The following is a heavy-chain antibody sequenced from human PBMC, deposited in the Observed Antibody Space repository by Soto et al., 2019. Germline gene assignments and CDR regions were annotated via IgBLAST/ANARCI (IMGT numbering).Heavy chain of an antibody. CDR3: AHLTTGGFYFDY. Sequence: QITLKESGPTLVKPTQTLTLTCTFSGFSLRNSGLGVGWMRQPPGKALECFALIYWDDDRRYSPCLKSRLTISKDTAKNTVVLTMTNMYPVDTATYYCAHLTTGGFYFDYWGEVNLVTVSS. CDR2: IYWDDDR. D-gene: IGHD4-17*01. V-gene: IGHV2-5*02. CDR1: GFSLRNSGLG. J-gene: IGHJ4*02.